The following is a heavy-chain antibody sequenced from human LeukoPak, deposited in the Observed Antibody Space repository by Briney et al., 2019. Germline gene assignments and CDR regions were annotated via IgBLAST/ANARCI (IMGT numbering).Heavy chain of an antibody. CDR3: ARGIAARY. CDR2: INPNSGGT. V-gene: IGHV1-2*02. Sequence: ASVKVSCKASGYSFTTFAMNWVRQAPGQGLEWMGWINPNSGGTNYAQKFQGRVTMTRDTSISTAYMELSRLRSDDTAVYFCARGIAARYWGQGTLVTVSS. J-gene: IGHJ4*02. D-gene: IGHD6-13*01. CDR1: GYSFTTFA.